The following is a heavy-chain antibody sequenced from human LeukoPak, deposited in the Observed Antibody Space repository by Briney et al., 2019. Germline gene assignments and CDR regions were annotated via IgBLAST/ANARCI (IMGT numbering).Heavy chain of an antibody. CDR1: GGSISSYY. V-gene: IGHV4-59*01. J-gene: IGHJ4*02. CDR2: IYYSGST. CDR3: ARDIGSGSFDY. D-gene: IGHD3-10*01. Sequence: PSETLSLTCTVSGGSISSYYWSWIRQPPGKGLEWIGYIYYSGSTNYNPSPKSRVTISVDTSKNQFSLKLSSVTAADTAVYYCARDIGSGSFDYWGQGTLVTVSS.